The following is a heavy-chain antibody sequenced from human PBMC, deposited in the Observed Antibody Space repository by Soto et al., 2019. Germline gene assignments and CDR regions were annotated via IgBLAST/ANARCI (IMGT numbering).Heavy chain of an antibody. CDR2: IYHDGTA. CDR3: ARLVYDTRLNYMYFDF. D-gene: IGHD3-10*01. CDR1: GVSLTSGNW. Sequence: SETLSLTCAVSGVSLTSGNWCTWVRQSPQRGLEYIGKIYHDGTANYYPSFERRVAMSVDTSRNKFSLKLTSVTAADTAVYFCARLVYDTRLNYMYFDFWGPGTLVTVSS. V-gene: IGHV4-4*02. J-gene: IGHJ4*02.